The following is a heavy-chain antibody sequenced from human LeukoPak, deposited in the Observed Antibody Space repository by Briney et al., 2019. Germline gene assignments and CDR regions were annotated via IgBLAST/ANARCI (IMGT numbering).Heavy chain of an antibody. D-gene: IGHD1-26*01. CDR2: INHDGSDI. Sequence: GGSLRLSCAASGFTFSNYWMHWVRQAPGKGLVWVSRINHDGSDIIYADSVKGRFTFSRDNAKNTLYLQMNSLRAEDTAVYYCSRGGFNHGFDVWGQGTTVTVPS. CDR1: GFTFSNYW. CDR3: SRGGFNHGFDV. V-gene: IGHV3-74*01. J-gene: IGHJ3*01.